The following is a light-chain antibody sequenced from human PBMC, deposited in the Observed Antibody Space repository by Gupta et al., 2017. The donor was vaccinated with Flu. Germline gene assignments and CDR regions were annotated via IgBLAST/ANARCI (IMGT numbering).Light chain of an antibody. J-gene: IGLJ3*02. CDR3: AVQADNRNRQV. Sequence: QSDLTQLPSVFGAPGPTVSISCSGTCSNIASNYVHWYQQLPGAAPNLLIFSNNKRPSGVPDRFSGSIDGASASATITVPQAEDEADDYYAVQADNRNRQVFGGGTKLTVL. CDR2: SNN. CDR1: CSNIASNY. V-gene: IGLV1-47*02.